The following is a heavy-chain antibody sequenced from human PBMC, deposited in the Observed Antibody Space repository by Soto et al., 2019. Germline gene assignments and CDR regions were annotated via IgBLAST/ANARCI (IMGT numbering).Heavy chain of an antibody. CDR3: ARQVGYCSGGSCYSVWVAP. Sequence: PSETLSLTCTVSGGSITNNSYYWGWIRQPPGKGLEWIGSINYSGSTYYNPSLKSRVTISVDTSKNQFSLKLRSVTAADTAVYYCARQVGYCSGGSCYSVWVAPWGQGTLLTVS. D-gene: IGHD2-15*01. V-gene: IGHV4-39*01. CDR1: GGSITNNSYY. J-gene: IGHJ5*02. CDR2: INYSGST.